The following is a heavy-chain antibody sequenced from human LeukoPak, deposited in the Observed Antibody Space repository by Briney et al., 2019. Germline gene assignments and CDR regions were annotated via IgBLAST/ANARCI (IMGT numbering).Heavy chain of an antibody. CDR3: AKDRYCSRTSCSLYYFDY. CDR1: GFTHSSYA. CDR2: ISGSGGDT. V-gene: IGHV3-23*01. Sequence: GGSLRLSCPSSGFTHSSYAMSEVRQAPAKGLDGVSPISGSGGDTSYAGSVKGRFNTSSVNSMNTLYLQMNSLRAEDTAVYYGAKDRYCSRTSCSLYYFDYWGQGTLVTVSS. D-gene: IGHD2-2*01. J-gene: IGHJ4*02.